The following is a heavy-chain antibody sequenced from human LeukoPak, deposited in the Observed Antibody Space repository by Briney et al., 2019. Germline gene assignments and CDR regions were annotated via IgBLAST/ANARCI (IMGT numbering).Heavy chain of an antibody. V-gene: IGHV3-30*03. J-gene: IGHJ4*02. D-gene: IGHD4-17*01. CDR3: ARDYGDYVADY. CDR2: ISYDGSNK. Sequence: GGSLRLSCAASGFTFSSYGMHWVRQAPGKGLEWVAVISYDGSNKYYADSVKGRFTISRDNSKNTLYLQRNSLRAEDTAVYYCARDYGDYVADYWGQGTLVTVSS. CDR1: GFTFSSYG.